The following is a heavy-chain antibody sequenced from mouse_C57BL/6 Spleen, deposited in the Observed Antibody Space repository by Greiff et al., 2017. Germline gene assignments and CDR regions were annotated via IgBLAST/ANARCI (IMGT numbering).Heavy chain of an antibody. V-gene: IGHV1-5*01. CDR1: GYTFTSYW. D-gene: IGHD3-2*02. J-gene: IGHJ2*01. Sequence: EVQLQQSGTVLARPGASVKMSCKTSGYTFTSYWMHWVQQRPGQGLEWIGAIYPGNSDTSYNQTFKGKAKLTAVTSASTAYMELSSLTKENSAVYYCTRSGRGYYFDYWGQGTTLTVSS. CDR2: IYPGNSDT. CDR3: TRSGRGYYFDY.